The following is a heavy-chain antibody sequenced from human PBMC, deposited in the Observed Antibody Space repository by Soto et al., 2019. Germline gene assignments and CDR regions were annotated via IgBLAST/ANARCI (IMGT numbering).Heavy chain of an antibody. CDR1: GFTFSSYA. J-gene: IGHJ6*02. CDR3: AQGETAWAEHRNYYYFGLDV. Sequence: GGSLRLSCATSGFTFSSYAMSWVRQAPGKGLEWVSAISGSGGSTYYADSVKGRFTISRDNPLNTVFLVMNSLSVEDTAIYYCAQGETAWAEHRNYYYFGLDVWGQGTTVTVSS. D-gene: IGHD5-18*01. V-gene: IGHV3-23*01. CDR2: ISGSGGST.